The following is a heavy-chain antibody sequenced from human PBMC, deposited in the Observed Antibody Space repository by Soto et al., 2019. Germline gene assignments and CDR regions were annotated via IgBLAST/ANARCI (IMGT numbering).Heavy chain of an antibody. CDR1: GFTFSSYA. D-gene: IGHD6-19*01. J-gene: IGHJ4*02. Sequence: EVPLLESGGGLVQPGGSLRLSCAASGFTFSSYAMSWVRQAPGKGLEWVSAISGSGGSTYYADSVKGRFTISRDNSKNALYLQMNSLRAEDTAVYYCARRSSGWYFDYWGQGTLVTVSS. CDR2: ISGSGGST. CDR3: ARRSSGWYFDY. V-gene: IGHV3-23*01.